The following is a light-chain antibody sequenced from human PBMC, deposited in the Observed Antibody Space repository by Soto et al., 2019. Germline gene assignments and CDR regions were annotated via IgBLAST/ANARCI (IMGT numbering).Light chain of an antibody. Sequence: EIVLTQSPGTLSLSPGERATLACRGSQSVSSSYLAWYQQKPGQAPRLLIYGASSRATGTPDRFSGSGSGTDFTLTISSLEPEDFAVYYCQQRYNWPPITFGQGTRLEIK. J-gene: IGKJ5*01. CDR3: QQRYNWPPIT. V-gene: IGKV3D-20*02. CDR1: QSVSSSY. CDR2: GAS.